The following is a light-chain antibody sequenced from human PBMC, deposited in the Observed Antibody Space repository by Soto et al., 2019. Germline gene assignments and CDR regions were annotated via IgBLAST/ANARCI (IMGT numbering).Light chain of an antibody. V-gene: IGLV2-14*01. CDR2: DVS. CDR3: SSYTSSITLVL. Sequence: QSVLTQPASVSGSPGQSITISCTGTSSDVGGYNYVSWYQQHPGKAPKLMIFDVSDRPSGVSNRFSGSKSGNTASLTISGLQAEDEAHYYCSSYTSSITLVLFGGGTKLTVL. J-gene: IGLJ2*01. CDR1: SSDVGGYNY.